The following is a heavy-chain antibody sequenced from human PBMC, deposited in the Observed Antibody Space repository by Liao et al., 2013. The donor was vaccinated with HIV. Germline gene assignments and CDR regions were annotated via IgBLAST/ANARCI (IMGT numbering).Heavy chain of an antibody. D-gene: IGHD3-16*01. CDR3: ARAAPSRGYYYYYYMDV. CDR2: IYYSGST. J-gene: IGHJ6*03. V-gene: IGHV4-59*01. CDR1: GGSISSYY. Sequence: QVQLQESGPGLVKPSETLSLTCTVSGGSISSYYWSWIRQPPGKGLEWIGYIYYSGSTNYNPSLKSRVTISVDTSKNQFSLKLSSVTAADTAVYYCARAAPSRGYYYYYYMDVWGKGTTVTVSS.